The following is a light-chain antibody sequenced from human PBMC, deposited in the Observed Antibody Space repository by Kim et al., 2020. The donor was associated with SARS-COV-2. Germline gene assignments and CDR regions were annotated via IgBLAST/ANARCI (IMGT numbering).Light chain of an antibody. J-gene: IGKJ3*01. V-gene: IGKV1-39*01. Sequence: DIQMTQSPSSLSAFVGDRVTITCRASQSITTYLNWYQQKPGKAPNILIYTASSLQSGVPSRFSGSGSGTDFTLTITNLQPEDFATYYCQQSYSAPCTFGPGTIVDIK. CDR1: QSITTY. CDR3: QQSYSAPCT. CDR2: TAS.